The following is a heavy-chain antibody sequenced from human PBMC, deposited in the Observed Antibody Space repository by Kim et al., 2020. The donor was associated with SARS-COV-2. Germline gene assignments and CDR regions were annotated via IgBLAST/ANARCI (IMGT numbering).Heavy chain of an antibody. J-gene: IGHJ4*02. CDR3: AKVPSGSNQGLLRFDY. D-gene: IGHD1-26*01. V-gene: IGHV3-23*01. CDR2: ISGSGGST. CDR1: GFTFSSYA. Sequence: GGSLRLSCAASGFTFSSYAMSWVRQAPGKGLEWVSAISGSGGSTYYADSVKGRFTISRDNSKNTLYLQMNSLRAEDTAVYYCAKVPSGSNQGLLRFDYWGQGTLVTVYS.